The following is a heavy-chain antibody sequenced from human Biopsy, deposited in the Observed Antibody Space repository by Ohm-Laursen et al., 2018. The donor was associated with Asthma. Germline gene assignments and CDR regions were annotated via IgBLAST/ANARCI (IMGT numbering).Heavy chain of an antibody. CDR2: LSFDGSNK. CDR3: AKDVFPGWELRRGPDY. J-gene: IGHJ4*02. D-gene: IGHD1-26*01. Sequence: SLRLSCTASGFTFSNYGMHWVRQAPGKGLEWVAVLSFDGSNKDFADSVKGRFTISRDNSRNTLHLQMNSLRAEDTAVYYCAKDVFPGWELRRGPDYWGQGTLVTVSS. V-gene: IGHV3-30*18. CDR1: GFTFSNYG.